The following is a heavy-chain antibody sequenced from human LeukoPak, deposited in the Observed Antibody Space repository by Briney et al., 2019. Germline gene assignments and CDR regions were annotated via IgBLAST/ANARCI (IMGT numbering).Heavy chain of an antibody. V-gene: IGHV4-39*07. J-gene: IGHJ5*02. CDR3: ARDGSGIYL. CDR2: IYYSGST. Sequence: SETLSLTCTVSGGSISSSSYYWGWIRQPPGKGLEWIGSIYYSGSTNYNPSLKSRVTMSLDTSTNQFSLKMNSLTAADTAVYYCARDGSGIYLWGQGTLVTVSS. CDR1: GGSISSSSYY.